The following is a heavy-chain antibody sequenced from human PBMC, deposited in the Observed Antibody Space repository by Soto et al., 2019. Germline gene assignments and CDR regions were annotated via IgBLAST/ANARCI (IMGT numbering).Heavy chain of an antibody. CDR2: ISSSSSYI. J-gene: IGHJ4*02. Sequence: GGSLRLSCAASGFTFSSYSMNWVRQAPGKGLEWVSSISSSSSYIYYADSVKGRFTISRDNAKNSLYLQMNSLRAEDTAVYYCARVPSRWAFGGVIVYWGQGTLVTVSS. CDR3: ARVPSRWAFGGVIVY. V-gene: IGHV3-21*01. D-gene: IGHD3-16*02. CDR1: GFTFSSYS.